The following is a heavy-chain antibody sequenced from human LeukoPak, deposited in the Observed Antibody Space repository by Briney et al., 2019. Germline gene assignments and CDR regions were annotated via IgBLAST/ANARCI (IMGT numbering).Heavy chain of an antibody. CDR3: ATGAWDSSGYRTYYYYYYMDV. Sequence: ASVKVSCKASGYTFTGYYMHWVRQAPGQGLEWMGWINPNSGGTNYAQKFQGRVTMTRDTSISTAYMELSGLRSDDTAVYYCATGAWDSSGYRTYYYYYYMDVWCKGTTVTVSS. J-gene: IGHJ6*03. CDR1: GYTFTGYY. CDR2: INPNSGGT. D-gene: IGHD3-22*01. V-gene: IGHV1-2*02.